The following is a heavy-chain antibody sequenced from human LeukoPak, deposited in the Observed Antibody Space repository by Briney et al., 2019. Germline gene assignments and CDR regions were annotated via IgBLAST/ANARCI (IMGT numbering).Heavy chain of an antibody. V-gene: IGHV1-8*01. J-gene: IGHJ4*02. D-gene: IGHD5-12*01. CDR2: MNPNSGNT. CDR1: GYTFTSYD. Sequence: ASVKVSCKASGYTFTSYDINWVRQATGQGLEWMGWMNPNSGNTGYAQKFQGRVTMTRNTSISTAYMELSSLRSEDTAVYYCASLINPRGYSGYDPVDYWGQGTLVTVSP. CDR3: ASLINPRGYSGYDPVDY.